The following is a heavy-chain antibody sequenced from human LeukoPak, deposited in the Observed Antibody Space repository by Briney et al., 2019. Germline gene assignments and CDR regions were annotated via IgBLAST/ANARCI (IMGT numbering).Heavy chain of an antibody. V-gene: IGHV3-7*01. J-gene: IGHJ1*01. Sequence: PGGSLRLSCAASGFTFSSYWMSWVRQAPGKGLEWVANIKQDGSEKYYVDSVKGRFTISRDNAKNSLYLQMNSLRAEDTAVYYCARDSSHITMIGYFQRWGQGTLVTVSS. CDR2: IKQDGSEK. CDR3: ARDSSHITMIGYFQR. CDR1: GFTFSSYW. D-gene: IGHD3-22*01.